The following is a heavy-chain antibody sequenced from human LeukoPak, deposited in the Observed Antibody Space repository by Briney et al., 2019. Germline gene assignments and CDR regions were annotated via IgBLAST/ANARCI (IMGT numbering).Heavy chain of an antibody. CDR1: GFTFDTFA. D-gene: IGHD2-21*01. V-gene: IGHV3-23*01. Sequence: GESLRLSCIASGFTFDTFAMSWVRQAPGKGLEWVAGISDSGVSTNYADSVKGRFTISRDNPKNTLYLQMNSLRAEDTAVYFCAKRGVVIRVILVGFHKEAYYFDSWGQGALVTVSS. CDR3: AKRGVVIRVILVGFHKEAYYFDS. CDR2: ISDSGVST. J-gene: IGHJ4*02.